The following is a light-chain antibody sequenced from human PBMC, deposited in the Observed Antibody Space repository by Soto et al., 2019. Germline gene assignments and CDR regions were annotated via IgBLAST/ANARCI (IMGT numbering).Light chain of an antibody. J-gene: IGKJ1*01. Sequence: EIVLTQSPGTLSLYKGERATLSCRASQSVSSSYLAWYQQKPGQAPRLLIYEASSRATGIPDRFSGSGSGTDFMLTISRLEPEDFAVYYCQQYRTFGHGTKV. CDR3: QQYRT. CDR2: EAS. V-gene: IGKV3-20*01. CDR1: QSVSSSY.